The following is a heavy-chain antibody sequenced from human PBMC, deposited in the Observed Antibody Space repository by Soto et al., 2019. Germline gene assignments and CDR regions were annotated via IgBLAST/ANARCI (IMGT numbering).Heavy chain of an antibody. D-gene: IGHD3-10*01. J-gene: IGHJ6*04. CDR3: ARGWFGPDV. CDR2: IDNAGTDS. V-gene: IGHV3-74*01. CDR1: GFPLSGRS. Sequence: EVQLVESGGGLVQPGGSLRLSCAASGFPLSGRSMHWVRQAPGKGLVWVSGIDNAGTDSTYADSVKGRFTSSRDNAKNMLYLQMNILRVEDTAVYYCARGWFGPDVWGKGTTVTVSS.